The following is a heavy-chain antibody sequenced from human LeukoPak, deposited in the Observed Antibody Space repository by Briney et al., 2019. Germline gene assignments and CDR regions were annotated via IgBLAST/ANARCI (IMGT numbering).Heavy chain of an antibody. V-gene: IGHV4-30-4*08. CDR2: IYHSGNT. J-gene: IGHJ4*02. CDR1: GGSISSGDYY. Sequence: SETLSLTCTVSGGSISSGDYYWSWIRQPPGKGLEWIGYIYHSGNTYYNPSLTSRLTISVDTPRNQFSLKLRSVTAADTAVYYCARGGTRITIVGVVINDFDYWGQGTLVTVSS. CDR3: ARGGTRITIVGVVINDFDY. D-gene: IGHD3-3*01.